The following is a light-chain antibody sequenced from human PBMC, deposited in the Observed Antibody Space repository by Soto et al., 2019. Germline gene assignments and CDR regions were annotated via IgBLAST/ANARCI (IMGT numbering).Light chain of an antibody. J-gene: IGLJ1*01. V-gene: IGLV2-14*01. CDR1: SSDVGGYNY. Sequence: QSVLTQPASVSGSPGQSITIACTGTSSDVGGYNYVSWFQQHPVKAPKLMISEVSNRPSGVSNRFSASKSGNTASLTISGLQSEDEATYYCSSYSSSSTLVFGTGTKVTVL. CDR3: SSYSSSSTLV. CDR2: EVS.